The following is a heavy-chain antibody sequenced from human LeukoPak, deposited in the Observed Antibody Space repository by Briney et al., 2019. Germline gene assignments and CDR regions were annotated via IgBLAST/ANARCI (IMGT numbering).Heavy chain of an antibody. D-gene: IGHD6-19*01. J-gene: IGHJ4*02. CDR2: INPSGGST. CDR3: ARDPGSSGWYFGYYFDY. CDR1: GYTFTSYY. Sequence: ASVKVSCKASGYTFTSYYMHWVRQAPGQGLEWMGIINPSGGSTSYAQKFQGRVTTTGDTSTSTVYMELSSLRSEDTAVYYCARDPGSSGWYFGYYFDYWGQGTLDTVSS. V-gene: IGHV1-46*01.